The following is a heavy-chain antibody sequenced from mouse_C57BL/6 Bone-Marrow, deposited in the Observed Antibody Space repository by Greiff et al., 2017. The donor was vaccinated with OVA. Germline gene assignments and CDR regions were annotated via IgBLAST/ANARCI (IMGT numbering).Heavy chain of an antibody. CDR1: GFTFSSYA. V-gene: IGHV5-4*03. J-gene: IGHJ1*03. D-gene: IGHD1-1*01. CDR2: ISDGGSYT. Sequence: EVKLMESGGGLVKPGGSLKLSCAASGFTFSSYAMSWVRQTPEKRLEWVATISDGGSYTYYPDNVKGRFTISRDNAKNNLYLQMSHLKSEDTAMYYCARGYYPGYFDVWGTGTTVTVSS. CDR3: ARGYYPGYFDV.